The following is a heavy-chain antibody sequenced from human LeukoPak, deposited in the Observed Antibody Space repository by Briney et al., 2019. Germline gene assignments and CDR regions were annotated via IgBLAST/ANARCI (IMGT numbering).Heavy chain of an antibody. CDR3: AREDPRTNVPEGMDV. Sequence: SETLSLTCTVSGGSISHYYWSWIRQPPGKGLEWIGYIYYSGTTNSNPSLKSRVTISVDTSKNQFSLKLNSVTAADTAVYYCAREDPRTNVPEGMDVWGQGTTVTVSS. V-gene: IGHV4-59*01. CDR1: GGSISHYY. CDR2: IYYSGTT. J-gene: IGHJ6*02. D-gene: IGHD2-8*01.